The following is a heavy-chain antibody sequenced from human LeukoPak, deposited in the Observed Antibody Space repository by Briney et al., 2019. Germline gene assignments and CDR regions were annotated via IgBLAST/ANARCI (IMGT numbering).Heavy chain of an antibody. Sequence: GASVKVSCKASGGTFSSSAITWVRQAPGQGLEWMGRIIPVLNITNYAQKFQGRVTITADTSTSTAYMELSSLRSEETAVYYCARDQGLTAPPPYGLDVWGQETTVTVSS. D-gene: IGHD5-18*01. CDR3: ARDQGLTAPPPYGLDV. CDR2: IIPVLNIT. CDR1: GGTFSSSA. J-gene: IGHJ6*02. V-gene: IGHV1-69*04.